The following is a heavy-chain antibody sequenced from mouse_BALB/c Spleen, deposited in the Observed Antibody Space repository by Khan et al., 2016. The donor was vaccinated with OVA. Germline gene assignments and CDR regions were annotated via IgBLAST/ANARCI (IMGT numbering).Heavy chain of an antibody. Sequence: QVQLLQSGAELVKPGASVKLSCTASGYTFISYSMYWVTQRPGPGLEWFGEINPSDGDTNFNEKCMSKATLTVDKSSYTAYMQLSSRAAEDSAVYYCIRSGYGSFAYWGQGTLVTVSS. CDR2: INPSDGDT. CDR3: IRSGYGSFAY. J-gene: IGHJ3*01. CDR1: GYTFISYS. D-gene: IGHD2-2*01. V-gene: IGHV1S81*02.